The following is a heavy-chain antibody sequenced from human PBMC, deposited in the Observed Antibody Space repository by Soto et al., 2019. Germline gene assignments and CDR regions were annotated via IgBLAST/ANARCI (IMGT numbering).Heavy chain of an antibody. CDR1: GFTFSSYA. CDR3: ARALPAFWSGYYIPTHYYYYGMDV. Sequence: GGSLRLSCAASGFTFSSYAMHWVRQAPGKGLEWVAVISYDGSNKYYADSVRGRFTISRDNSKNTLYLQMNSLRAEDTAVYYCARALPAFWSGYYIPTHYYYYGMDVWGQGTTVTVSS. D-gene: IGHD3-3*01. CDR2: ISYDGSNK. V-gene: IGHV3-30-3*01. J-gene: IGHJ6*02.